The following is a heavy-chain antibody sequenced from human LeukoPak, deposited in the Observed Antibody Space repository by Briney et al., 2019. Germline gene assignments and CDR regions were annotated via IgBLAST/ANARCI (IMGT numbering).Heavy chain of an antibody. CDR1: GGSFSGYY. J-gene: IGHJ3*02. CDR3: ARLNPIVVVPAAMPTDAFDI. Sequence: SETLSLTCAVYGGSFSGYYWSWIRQPPGKGLEWIGEINHSGSTNYNPSLKSRVTISVDTSKNQFSLKLSSVTAADTAVYYCARLNPIVVVPAAMPTDAFDIWGQGTMVTVSS. CDR2: INHSGST. D-gene: IGHD2-2*01. V-gene: IGHV4-34*01.